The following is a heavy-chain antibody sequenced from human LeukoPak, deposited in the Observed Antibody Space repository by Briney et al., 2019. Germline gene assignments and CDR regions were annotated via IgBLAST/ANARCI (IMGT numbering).Heavy chain of an antibody. V-gene: IGHV3-30-3*01. D-gene: IGHD5-12*01. Sequence: GGSLRLSCAASGFSFSSHAMHWVRQAPGKGLEWVAVISYDGSNKFYADSVKGRFTISRDNSRNTLYLQLNSLRGEDTAVYYCAREINAIRAFDYWGQGTLVTVSS. CDR2: ISYDGSNK. CDR3: AREINAIRAFDY. J-gene: IGHJ4*02. CDR1: GFSFSSHA.